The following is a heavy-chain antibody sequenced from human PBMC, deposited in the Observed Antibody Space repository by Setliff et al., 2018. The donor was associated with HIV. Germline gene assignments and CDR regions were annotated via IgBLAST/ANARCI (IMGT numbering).Heavy chain of an antibody. J-gene: IGHJ4*02. CDR1: GFTFSTYS. D-gene: IGHD1-1*01. CDR3: ARETRPGLTRSGFDY. Sequence: GGSLRLSCEASGFTFSTYSMNWVRQAPGKGLEWVSSISSSSRSKYYVDSVKGRFTISRDNAKNSLYLQMNSLRAEDTAVYYCARETRPGLTRSGFDYWGQGTLVTVSS. V-gene: IGHV3-21*04. CDR2: ISSSSRSK.